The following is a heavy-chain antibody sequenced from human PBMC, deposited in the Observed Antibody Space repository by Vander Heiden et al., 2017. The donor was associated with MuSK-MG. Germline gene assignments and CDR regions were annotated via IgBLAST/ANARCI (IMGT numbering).Heavy chain of an antibody. CDR1: GFTLSNYR. CDR2: INSDESTT. CDR3: ARGISPGGYYYGSGSSDY. D-gene: IGHD3-10*01. V-gene: IGHV3-74*01. J-gene: IGHJ4*02. Sequence: EVQLVESGGGLVQPGGSLRLSCAASGFTLSNYRLHWVRQAPGEGLVWVSRINSDESTTTYADSVKGRFTISRDNAKNTLYLKMNSLRAEDTAVYYCARGISPGGYYYGSGSSDYWGQVTLITVSS.